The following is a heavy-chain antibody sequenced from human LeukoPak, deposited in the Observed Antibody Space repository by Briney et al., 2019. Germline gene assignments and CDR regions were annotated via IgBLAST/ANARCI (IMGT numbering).Heavy chain of an antibody. J-gene: IGHJ4*02. Sequence: MPSETLSLACTVSGGSINGGAYYWSWIRQSPGKGLEWTGYIYYSGTTYYNPSLKSRITMSLDTSKTQVSLTLSSVTAADTAVYYCVRDDSGYGRNHYWGQGTLVTVSS. CDR1: GGSINGGAYY. CDR3: VRDDSGYGRNHY. V-gene: IGHV4-30-4*01. CDR2: IYYSGTT. D-gene: IGHD5-12*01.